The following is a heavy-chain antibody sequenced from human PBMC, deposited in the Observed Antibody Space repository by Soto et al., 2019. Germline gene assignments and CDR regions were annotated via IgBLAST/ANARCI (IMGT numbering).Heavy chain of an antibody. J-gene: IGHJ4*02. CDR3: ARDGPYVAAMKY. D-gene: IGHD2-15*01. CDR1: GYTFTSYA. CDR2: LNAGNGNT. V-gene: IGHV1-3*01. Sequence: ASVKVSCKASGYTFTSYAMHWVRQAPGQRLEWMGWLNAGNGNTKYSQKFQGRVTITRDTSASTAYMELSSLRSEDTAVYYCARDGPYVAAMKYWGQGTLVTVSS.